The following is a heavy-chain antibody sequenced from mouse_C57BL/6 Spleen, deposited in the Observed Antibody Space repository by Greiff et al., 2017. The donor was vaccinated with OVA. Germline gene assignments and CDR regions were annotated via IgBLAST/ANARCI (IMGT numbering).Heavy chain of an antibody. D-gene: IGHD1-1*01. CDR2: ISSGSSTI. V-gene: IGHV5-17*01. Sequence: EVMLVESGGGLVKPGGSLKLSCAASGFPFSDYGMHWVRQAPEKGLEWVAYISSGSSTIYYADTVKGRFTISSYNAKNTLLLQLTSLRSEDTAMYYCAGSGSSYGRAWFAYWGQGTLVTVSA. CDR3: AGSGSSYGRAWFAY. J-gene: IGHJ3*01. CDR1: GFPFSDYG.